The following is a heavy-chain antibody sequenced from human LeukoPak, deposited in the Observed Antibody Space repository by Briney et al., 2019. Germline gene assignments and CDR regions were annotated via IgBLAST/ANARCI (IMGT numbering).Heavy chain of an antibody. D-gene: IGHD3-10*01. J-gene: IGHJ4*02. Sequence: SETLSLTCTVSGYSIRSGYYWGWIRQPPGKGLEWIGSIYHSGGTYYNPSLKSRVTISVDTSKSQFSLKLSSVTAADTAVYYCARDRIYGSGSDHFDYWGQGTLVTVSS. V-gene: IGHV4-38-2*02. CDR2: IYHSGGT. CDR3: ARDRIYGSGSDHFDY. CDR1: GYSIRSGYY.